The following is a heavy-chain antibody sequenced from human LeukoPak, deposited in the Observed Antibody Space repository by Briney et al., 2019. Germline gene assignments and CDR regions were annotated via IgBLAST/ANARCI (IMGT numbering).Heavy chain of an antibody. CDR3: ARDRGYCTNGVCYYYYMDV. J-gene: IGHJ6*03. CDR2: ISSSSSYI. CDR1: GFTSSSYS. V-gene: IGHV3-21*01. D-gene: IGHD2-8*01. Sequence: GGSLRLSCAASGFTSSSYSMNWVRQAPGKGLEWVSSISSSSSYIYYADSVKGRFTISRDNAKNSLYLQMNSLRAEDTAVYCCARDRGYCTNGVCYYYYMDVWGKGTTVTVSS.